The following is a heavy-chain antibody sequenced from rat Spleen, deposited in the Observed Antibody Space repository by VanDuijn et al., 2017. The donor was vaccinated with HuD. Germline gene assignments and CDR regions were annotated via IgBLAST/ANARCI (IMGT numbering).Heavy chain of an antibody. J-gene: IGHJ2*01. V-gene: IGHV5-46*01. Sequence: EVQLVESGGGLVQPGRSMKLSCAASGFTFSNFPMAWVRQAPTKGLEWVATLGASGGDSFFRDSVKGRFTISRDNAKSTLYLQMDSLRSEDTATYYCARYNSGFDYWGQGVMVTVSS. D-gene: IGHD4-3*01. CDR1: GFTFSNFP. CDR3: ARYNSGFDY. CDR2: LGASGGDS.